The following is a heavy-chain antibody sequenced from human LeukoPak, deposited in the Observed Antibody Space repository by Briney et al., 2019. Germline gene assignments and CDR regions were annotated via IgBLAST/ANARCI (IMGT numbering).Heavy chain of an antibody. V-gene: IGHV4-34*01. CDR2: INHGGIP. Sequence: SETLSLTCAMYGGSFSEYYWNWIRQSAGKGLEWIGEINHGGIPKYNPSLKSRVIISLDTSKRQFSLKMNSVTAADTALYYCQFRATIMVRVFLDVWGKGTTVTVSS. D-gene: IGHD3-10*01. CDR3: QFRATIMVRVFLDV. J-gene: IGHJ6*03. CDR1: GGSFSEYY.